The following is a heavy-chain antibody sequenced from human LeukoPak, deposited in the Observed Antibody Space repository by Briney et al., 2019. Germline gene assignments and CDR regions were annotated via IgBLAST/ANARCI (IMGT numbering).Heavy chain of an antibody. Sequence: GGSLRLSCEASGFTFSNYGIHWVRQAPGKGLEWVSGISDSGGNTYYADSVKGRFTISRDNAKNSLYLQMNSLRAEDTAVYYCARADMVRGVIKNYDYWGQGTLVTVSS. D-gene: IGHD3-10*01. CDR1: GFTFSNYG. J-gene: IGHJ4*02. V-gene: IGHV3-21*01. CDR3: ARADMVRGVIKNYDY. CDR2: ISDSGGNT.